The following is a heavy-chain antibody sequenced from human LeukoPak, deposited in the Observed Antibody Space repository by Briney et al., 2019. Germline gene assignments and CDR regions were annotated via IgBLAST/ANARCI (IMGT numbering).Heavy chain of an antibody. CDR2: ISAYNGNT. CDR1: GYSFTSYG. J-gene: IGHJ4*02. V-gene: IGHV1-18*01. Sequence: ASVKVSCKTSGYSFTSYGISWVRQAPGQGLEWMGWISAYNGNTNYAQKFQGRVTMTRDMSTSTVYMELSSLRSEDTAVYYCARAGKSYYCSGGSCYSSDYFDYWGQGTLVTVSS. D-gene: IGHD2-15*01. CDR3: ARAGKSYYCSGGSCYSSDYFDY.